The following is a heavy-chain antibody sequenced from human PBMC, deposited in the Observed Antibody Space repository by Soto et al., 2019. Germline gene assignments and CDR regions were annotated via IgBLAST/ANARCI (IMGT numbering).Heavy chain of an antibody. CDR1: GGTFSSYS. Sequence: QVQLVQSGAEVKKPGSSVKVSCKASGGTFSSYSINWVCQAPGQGLEWMGEVIPIFGTANYAQKIQRRVTITAHEATSTAYMELSSLRCEDTAVYYCARDGGRHSGGIDYWGQGALVTVSS. CDR3: ARDGGRHSGGIDY. D-gene: IGHD1-26*01. J-gene: IGHJ4*02. V-gene: IGHV1-69*01. CDR2: VIPIFGTA.